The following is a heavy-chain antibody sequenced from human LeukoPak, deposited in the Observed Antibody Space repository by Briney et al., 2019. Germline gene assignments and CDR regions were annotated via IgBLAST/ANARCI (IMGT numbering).Heavy chain of an antibody. Sequence: PGGSLRLSCAASGFTFSSYSMNRVRQAPGKGLEWVSSISSSSSYIYYADSVKGRFTISRDNAKNSLYLQMNSLRAEDTAVYYCARDSGVGATYYYYYYMDVWGKGTTVTISS. CDR1: GFTFSSYS. D-gene: IGHD1-26*01. CDR2: ISSSSSYI. V-gene: IGHV3-21*01. J-gene: IGHJ6*03. CDR3: ARDSGVGATYYYYYYMDV.